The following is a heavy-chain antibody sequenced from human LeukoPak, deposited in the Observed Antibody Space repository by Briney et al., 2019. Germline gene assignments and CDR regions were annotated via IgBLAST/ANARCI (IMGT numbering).Heavy chain of an antibody. CDR3: AKASSGYYPDY. Sequence: PGGSLRLSCAASGFTFSSYWMSWVRQAPGKGLEWVAFKRYDGSNKYYADSMKGRFTISRDNSKNTLYLQMNSLRGEDTAVYYCAKASSGYYPDYWGQGTLVTVSS. J-gene: IGHJ4*02. V-gene: IGHV3-30*02. CDR1: GFTFSSYW. D-gene: IGHD3-22*01. CDR2: KRYDGSNK.